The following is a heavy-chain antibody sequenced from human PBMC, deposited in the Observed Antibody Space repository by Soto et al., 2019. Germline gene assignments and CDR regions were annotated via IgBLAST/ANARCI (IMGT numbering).Heavy chain of an antibody. CDR3: ARGGYYDSSGARNYYFYGMNV. V-gene: IGHV1-18*01. Sequence: QVQLVQSGAEVKKPGASVKVSCKASGYTFASYGINWVRQAPGQGPEWLGWISPYDGYTHYAQILQGRVSMTTDTSTKTAYMELRSLRSDETAMYYCARGGYYDSSGARNYYFYGMNVWGQGTTVTVSS. CDR1: GYTFASYG. CDR2: ISPYDGYT. J-gene: IGHJ6*02. D-gene: IGHD3-22*01.